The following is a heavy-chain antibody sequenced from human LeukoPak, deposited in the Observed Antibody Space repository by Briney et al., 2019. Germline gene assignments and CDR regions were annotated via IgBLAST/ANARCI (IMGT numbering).Heavy chain of an antibody. CDR2: VTPNSGGT. V-gene: IGHV1-2*02. Sequence: ASVKVSCRASGYTFTGHYIHWVRQAPGQGLEWMGWVTPNSGGTNYAQKFQGRVTMTRDTSISTAYMELSSLTSDGTAVYYCANSGLLASTNFDYWGQGTLVTVSS. CDR3: ANSGLLASTNFDY. CDR1: GYTFTGHY. J-gene: IGHJ4*02. D-gene: IGHD2-15*01.